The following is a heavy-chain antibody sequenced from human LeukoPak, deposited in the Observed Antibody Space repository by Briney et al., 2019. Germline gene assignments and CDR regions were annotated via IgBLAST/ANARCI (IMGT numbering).Heavy chain of an antibody. CDR2: ISTSGGT. CDR1: GGSLSSYY. V-gene: IGHV4-4*09. CDR3: GRRCYCSSTGCPAPFDI. Sequence: SETLSLTCTVSGGSLSSYYWSWIRQPPGKGLEWIGYISTSGGTKYNPSLKSRVTISVDTSKNRFSLNRSSVTAADTAVYYCGRRCYCSSTGCPAPFDIWGQGTMVTVSS. D-gene: IGHD2-2*01. J-gene: IGHJ3*02.